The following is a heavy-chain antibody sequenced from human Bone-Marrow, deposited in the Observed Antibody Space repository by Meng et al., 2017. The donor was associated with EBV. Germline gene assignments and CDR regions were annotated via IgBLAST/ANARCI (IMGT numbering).Heavy chain of an antibody. D-gene: IGHD6-19*01. J-gene: IGHJ5*02. CDR2: VHYTGST. V-gene: IGHV4-39*01. Sequence: QRRGSGPGQVKLSETRSPPCTVSGDPISSFYYWGWIRQPPGRGLEWIGSVHYTGSTYYSPSLKSRVTVSVDTSKNQFSLRLTSVTAADTAVYYCARPFPSWQSPRLDPFGAWGQGTLVTVSS. CDR1: GDPISSFYY. CDR3: ARPFPSWQSPRLDPFGA.